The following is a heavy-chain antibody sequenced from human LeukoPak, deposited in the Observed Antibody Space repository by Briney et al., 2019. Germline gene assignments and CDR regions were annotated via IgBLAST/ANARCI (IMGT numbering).Heavy chain of an antibody. CDR3: ARPHYYDSSGYSPFDY. CDR2: ISGSGGST. Sequence: PGGSLRLSCAASGFTFSSYAMSWVRQAPGKGLEWVSAISGSGGSTYYADSVKGRFTISRDNSKNTLYLQMNSLRAEDTAVYYCARPHYYDSSGYSPFDYWGQGTLVTVSS. D-gene: IGHD3-22*01. CDR1: GFTFSSYA. V-gene: IGHV3-23*01. J-gene: IGHJ4*02.